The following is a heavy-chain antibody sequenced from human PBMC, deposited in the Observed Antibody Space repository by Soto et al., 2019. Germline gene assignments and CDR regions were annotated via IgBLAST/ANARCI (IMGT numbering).Heavy chain of an antibody. D-gene: IGHD3-16*01. V-gene: IGHV1-69*01. CDR1: GGTFSSYS. Sequence: QVQLVKSGAEVKKPGSSVKVSCKASGGTFSSYSINWVRQAPGQGLEWMGGIIPIFGTAKYEQKFQGRVTLTADESTSTAHMELRSLRNEDTAVYYCARPFQSWPGGWYFDLWGRGTRVTVSS. CDR2: IIPIFGTA. CDR3: ARPFQSWPGGWYFDL. J-gene: IGHJ2*01.